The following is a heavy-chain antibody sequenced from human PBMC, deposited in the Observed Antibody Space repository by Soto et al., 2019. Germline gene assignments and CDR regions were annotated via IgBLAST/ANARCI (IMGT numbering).Heavy chain of an antibody. D-gene: IGHD3-10*01. Sequence: SETLSLTCTVSGGSISSSSYYWGWIRQPPGKGLEWIGYVNDIGSTNYNPSLKSRLSISVDRSKNQFSLQLTSVTAADTAVYYCARAPAGTPLLFAFGIWGQGTMVTVSS. J-gene: IGHJ3*02. CDR2: VNDIGST. V-gene: IGHV4-61*05. CDR1: GGSISSSSYY. CDR3: ARAPAGTPLLFAFGI.